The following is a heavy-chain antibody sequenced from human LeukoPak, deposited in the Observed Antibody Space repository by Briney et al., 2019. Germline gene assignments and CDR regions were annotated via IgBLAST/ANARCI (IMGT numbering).Heavy chain of an antibody. J-gene: IGHJ4*02. D-gene: IGHD4-17*01. V-gene: IGHV4-39*01. CDR2: IYYSGST. CDR1: GGSISSSTYY. Sequence: PSETLSLTCTVSGGSISSSTYYWDWIRQPPGKALEWIGSIYYSGSTHYNPSLKSRLTISVDTSKNQFSLKVTAVTAADTAVYFCARNGTVTVTGTKFNYFDYWGQGTLVTVSS. CDR3: ARNGTVTVTGTKFNYFDY.